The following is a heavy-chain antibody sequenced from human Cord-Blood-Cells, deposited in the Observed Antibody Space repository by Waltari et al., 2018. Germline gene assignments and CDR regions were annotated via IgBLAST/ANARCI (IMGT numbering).Heavy chain of an antibody. J-gene: IGHJ4*02. CDR2: INPNSGGT. D-gene: IGHD1-26*01. Sequence: QVQLVQSGAEVKKPGASVKVSCKASGYTFTGYYMHWVRQAPGQGLEWMGWINPNSGGTNYAQKFQGRVTMTRDTSISTAYMELSRLRSDDTAVYYCARDGSGSFYSYYFDYWGQGTLVTVSS. CDR3: ARDGSGSFYSYYFDY. CDR1: GYTFTGYY. V-gene: IGHV1-2*02.